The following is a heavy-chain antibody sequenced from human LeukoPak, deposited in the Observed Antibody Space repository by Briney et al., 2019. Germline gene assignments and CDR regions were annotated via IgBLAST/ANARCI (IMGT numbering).Heavy chain of an antibody. CDR1: GYTFTNFY. CDR3: ARDVSAGSQFFDY. D-gene: IGHD6-19*01. Sequence: ASVTVSCKASGYTFTNFYMHWVRQAPGQGLGWMGIINPSGGTTTYAQKFQGRVTMTRDTSTNTVYMDLSSLRSEDTAVYYCARDVSAGSQFFDYWGQGTLVTVSS. CDR2: INPSGGTT. V-gene: IGHV1-46*01. J-gene: IGHJ4*02.